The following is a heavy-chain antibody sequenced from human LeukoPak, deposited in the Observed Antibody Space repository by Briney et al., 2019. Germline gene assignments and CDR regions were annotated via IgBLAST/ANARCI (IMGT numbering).Heavy chain of an antibody. J-gene: IGHJ5*02. CDR2: IYYSGST. Sequence: SQTLSLTCTVSGGSISSGDYYWSWIRQPPGKGLEWIGYIYYSGSTNYNPSLKSRVTISVDTSKNQFSLKLSSVTAADTAVYYCARESGPNWFDPWGQGTLVTVSS. D-gene: IGHD1-14*01. CDR1: GGSISSGDYY. CDR3: ARESGPNWFDP. V-gene: IGHV4-61*08.